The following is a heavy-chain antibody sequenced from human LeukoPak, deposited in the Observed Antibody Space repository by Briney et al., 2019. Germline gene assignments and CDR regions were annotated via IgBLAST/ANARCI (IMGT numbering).Heavy chain of an antibody. J-gene: IGHJ4*02. V-gene: IGHV1-2*02. CDR3: ARLGSLGVTLVWGGPSRTTIDY. Sequence: ASVKVSCKASGYTFTSYYIHCVRQAPGQGPEWLWGMNPSSGGTDYAQKFQGRVTMTRDTSTNTDYMEMTSLRSDDTAVYYCARLGSLGVTLVWGGPSRTTIDYWGQGTLVTVSS. CDR2: MNPSSGGT. D-gene: IGHD3-16*01. CDR1: GYTFTSYY.